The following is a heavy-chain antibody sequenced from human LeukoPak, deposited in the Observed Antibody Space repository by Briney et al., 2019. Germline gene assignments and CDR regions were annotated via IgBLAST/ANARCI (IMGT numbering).Heavy chain of an antibody. CDR2: IIPIFGTA. V-gene: IGHV1-69*06. CDR3: ARDPTTMIVVVDALDI. D-gene: IGHD3-22*01. Sequence: SVKVSCKASGGTFSSYAISWVRQAPGQGLEWMGGIIPIFGTANYAQKFQGRVTITADKSTSTAYMELRSLRSDDTAVYYCARDPTTMIVVVDALDIWGQGTMVTVSS. CDR1: GGTFSSYA. J-gene: IGHJ3*02.